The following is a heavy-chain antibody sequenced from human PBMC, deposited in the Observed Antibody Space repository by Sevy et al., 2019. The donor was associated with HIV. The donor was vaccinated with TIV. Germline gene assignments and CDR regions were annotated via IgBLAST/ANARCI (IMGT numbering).Heavy chain of an antibody. Sequence: GGSLRLSCAASGFTFSHYGMHWVRQAPGKGLEWVAFVHFDGSNIYYADSMKGRFTISRDNSKNTLYLQMNRLRTEDTAVYYCAKNTAAAGTGGFDYWGQGTLVTVSS. CDR3: AKNTAAAGTGGFDY. J-gene: IGHJ4*02. V-gene: IGHV3-30*02. CDR1: GFTFSHYG. D-gene: IGHD6-13*01. CDR2: VHFDGSNI.